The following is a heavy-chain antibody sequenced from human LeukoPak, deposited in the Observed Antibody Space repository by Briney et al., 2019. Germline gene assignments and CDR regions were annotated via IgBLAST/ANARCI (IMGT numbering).Heavy chain of an antibody. Sequence: ASVKVSCKVSGYTLTELSMHWVRQAPGKGLEWMGGFHPEDGETIYAQKFQGRVTMTEDTSTDTAYMELSSLRSEDTAVYYCATEEYYYGSGSYSKAFDYWGQGTLVTVSS. CDR1: GYTLTELS. CDR3: ATEEYYYGSGSYSKAFDY. CDR2: FHPEDGET. J-gene: IGHJ4*02. D-gene: IGHD3-10*01. V-gene: IGHV1-24*01.